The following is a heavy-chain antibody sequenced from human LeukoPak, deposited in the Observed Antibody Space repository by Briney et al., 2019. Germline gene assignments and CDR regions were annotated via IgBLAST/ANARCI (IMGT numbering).Heavy chain of an antibody. V-gene: IGHV4-39*07. D-gene: IGHD2-15*01. CDR3: ARSTILSGPYYFDY. CDR2: IYYSGST. Sequence: PSETLSLTCTVSGGSISSSSYYWGWIRQPPGKGLEWIGSIYYSGSTYYNPSLKSRVTISVDTSKNQFSLKLSSVTAADTAVYYCARSTILSGPYYFDYWGQGTLVTVSS. CDR1: GGSISSSSYY. J-gene: IGHJ4*02.